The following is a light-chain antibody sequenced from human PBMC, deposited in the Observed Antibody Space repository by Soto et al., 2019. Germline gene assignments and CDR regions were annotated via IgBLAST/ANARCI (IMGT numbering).Light chain of an antibody. CDR1: QSVSYN. Sequence: EIVMTQSPATLSVSPGERATLSCRASQSVSYNLAWYQQKPGQAPSLLIYAASTRATGIPARFSGSGSGTELTLTISSLQSEDFAVYYCQQYNNWPPYTFGQGTKLEIK. CDR3: QQYNNWPPYT. J-gene: IGKJ2*01. CDR2: AAS. V-gene: IGKV3-15*01.